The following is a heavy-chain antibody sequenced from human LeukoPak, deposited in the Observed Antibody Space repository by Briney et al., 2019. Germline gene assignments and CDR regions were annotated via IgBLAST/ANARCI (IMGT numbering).Heavy chain of an antibody. CDR3: AREKVLRPWYYYYYGMDV. J-gene: IGHJ6*02. V-gene: IGHV4-34*01. CDR2: INHSGST. CDR1: GGSFSGYY. Sequence: PSETLSLTCAVYGGSFSGYYRSWIRQPPGKGLEWIGEINHSGSTNYNPSLKSRVTISIDTSKNQFSLKLSSVTAADTAVYYCAREKVLRPWYYYYYGMDVWGQGTTVTVSS. D-gene: IGHD3-3*01.